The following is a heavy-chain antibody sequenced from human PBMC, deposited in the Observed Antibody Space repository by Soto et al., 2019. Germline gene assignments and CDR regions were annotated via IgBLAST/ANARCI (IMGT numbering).Heavy chain of an antibody. D-gene: IGHD5-12*01. CDR3: ARDYYRFNSGYGFSMDV. CDR1: GFTFSSYA. V-gene: IGHV3-30-3*01. Sequence: PGGSLRLSCAASGFTFSSYAMHWVRQAPGKGLEWVAVISYDGSNKYYADSVKGRFTISRDNSKNTLYLQMNSLRAEGTAVYYCARDYYRFNSGYGFSMDVWGQGAAVTGFS. J-gene: IGHJ6*02. CDR2: ISYDGSNK.